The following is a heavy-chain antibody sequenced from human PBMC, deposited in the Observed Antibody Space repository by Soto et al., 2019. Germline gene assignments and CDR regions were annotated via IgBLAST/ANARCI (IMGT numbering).Heavy chain of an antibody. Sequence: SETLSLTCAVYGYSISSGYYWGWIRQPPGKGLEWIGSIHHSGSTYYNPSLKSRVTISVDTSKNQFSLKLSSVTAADTAVYYCAGAIAVAGSFDYWGQGTLVTVSS. CDR2: IHHSGST. V-gene: IGHV4-38-2*01. D-gene: IGHD6-19*01. J-gene: IGHJ4*02. CDR3: AGAIAVAGSFDY. CDR1: GYSISSGYY.